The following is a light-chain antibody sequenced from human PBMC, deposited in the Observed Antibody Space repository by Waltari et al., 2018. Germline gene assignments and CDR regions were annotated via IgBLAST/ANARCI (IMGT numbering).Light chain of an antibody. CDR3: SSHTTSSTLV. J-gene: IGLJ2*01. V-gene: IGLV2-14*03. Sequence: SALTQPASASGSPGHSITLSCTGSSTDVGRFNFVSWYHQHPGKATKLMIFDVTDRPSGVSDRFSGSKSGNTASLTISGLQPEDEADYYCSSHTTSSTLVFGGGTRVTVL. CDR2: DVT. CDR1: STDVGRFNF.